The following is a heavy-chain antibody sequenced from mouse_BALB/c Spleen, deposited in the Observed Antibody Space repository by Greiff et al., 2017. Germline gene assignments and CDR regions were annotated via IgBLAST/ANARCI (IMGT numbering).Heavy chain of an antibody. Sequence: EVKVVESGGGLVQPGGSRKLSCAASGFTFSDYGMAWVRQAPGKGPEWVAFISNLAYSIYYADTVTGRFTISRENAKNTLYLEMSSLRSEDTAMYYCARGDGSDWYFDVWGAGTTVTVSS. D-gene: IGHD1-1*01. J-gene: IGHJ1*01. CDR2: ISNLAYSI. V-gene: IGHV5-15*02. CDR1: GFTFSDYG. CDR3: ARGDGSDWYFDV.